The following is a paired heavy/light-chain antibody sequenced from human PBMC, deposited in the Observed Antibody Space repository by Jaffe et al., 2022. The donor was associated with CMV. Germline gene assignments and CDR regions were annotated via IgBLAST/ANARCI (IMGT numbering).Heavy chain of an antibody. D-gene: IGHD6-19*01. Sequence: QVQLQESGPGLVKPSGTLSLTCAVSGGSITTNLWWSWVRQSPGKGLEWIGKIYHNEKTNYNPSLKSRVTMSVDRSKNHFSLNLRSLTAADTAIYYCAREAPFYGSGWYSPREGYFDYWGQGILVTVSS. V-gene: IGHV4-4*02. CDR1: GGSITTNLW. J-gene: IGHJ4*02. CDR2: IYHNEKT. CDR3: AREAPFYGSGWYSPREGYFDY.
Light chain of an antibody. Sequence: EIVLTQSPGTLSLSPGDRATLSCRASQSVNSNYLAWYQQKSGQAPRLLIYGASSRATGIPDRFSGSGSGTEFSLTISRLEPEDFAIYICQQYGGSPRTFGQGTRVQIK. J-gene: IGKJ1*01. CDR1: QSVNSNY. CDR3: QQYGGSPRT. CDR2: GAS. V-gene: IGKV3-20*01.